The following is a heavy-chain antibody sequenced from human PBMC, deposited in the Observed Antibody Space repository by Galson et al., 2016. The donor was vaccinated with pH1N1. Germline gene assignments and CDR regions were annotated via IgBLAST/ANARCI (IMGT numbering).Heavy chain of an antibody. D-gene: IGHD3-10*01. CDR2: VYYTGAT. CDR1: GGSIGTYY. V-gene: IGHV4-59*01. CDR3: VREGHHSRRGSDTYYYGMDV. Sequence: SETLSLTCSVSGGSIGTYYWTWIRQAPGKGLEWVGYVYYTGATNYNPSLKGRISMSVDMSKNQFSLNLNSVTAADTAVYYCVREGHHSRRGSDTYYYGMDVWGQGTTVTVSS. J-gene: IGHJ6*02.